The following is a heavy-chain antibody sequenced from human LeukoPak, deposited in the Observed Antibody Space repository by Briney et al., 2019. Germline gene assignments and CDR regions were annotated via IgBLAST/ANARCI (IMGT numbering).Heavy chain of an antibody. CDR3: ARGLGTINFDY. V-gene: IGHV4-59*10. CDR1: GGSFSGYY. D-gene: IGHD1-7*01. J-gene: IGHJ4*02. Sequence: PSETLSLTYAVYGGSFSGYYWSWIRQPAGKGLEWIGRIYSSGTTNYNPSLKSRVTMSVDTSKYQISLKLSSVTAADTAVYYCARGLGTINFDYWGQGTLVTVSS. CDR2: IYSSGTT.